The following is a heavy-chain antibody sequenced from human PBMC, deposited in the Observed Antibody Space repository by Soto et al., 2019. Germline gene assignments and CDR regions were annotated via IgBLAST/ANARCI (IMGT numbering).Heavy chain of an antibody. CDR3: AREVGYCSGGSCPGQTPLLSYYGMDV. D-gene: IGHD2-15*01. J-gene: IGHJ6*02. CDR1: GYTFTGYY. Sequence: GASVKVSCKASGYTFTGYYMHWVRQAPGQGLEWMGWINPNSGGTNYAQKFQGWVTMTRDTSISTAYMELSRLRSDDTAVYYCAREVGYCSGGSCPGQTPLLSYYGMDVWGQGTTVTVSS. V-gene: IGHV1-2*04. CDR2: INPNSGGT.